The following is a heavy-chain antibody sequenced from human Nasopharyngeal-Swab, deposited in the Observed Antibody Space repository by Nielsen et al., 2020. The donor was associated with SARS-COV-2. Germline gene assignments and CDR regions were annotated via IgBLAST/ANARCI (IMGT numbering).Heavy chain of an antibody. CDR3: VRGSSGWYGMDY. J-gene: IGHJ4*02. D-gene: IGHD6-19*01. Sequence: GALRLSCAASGFTFSTYAMTWVRQAPGKGLEWVSTIDAGGGNTWYADSVKGRFTISRDNSKSTLYLQMNSLRDEDTAVYYCVRGSSGWYGMDYWGQGNLVTVSP. CDR2: IDAGGGNT. CDR1: GFTFSTYA. V-gene: IGHV3-23*01.